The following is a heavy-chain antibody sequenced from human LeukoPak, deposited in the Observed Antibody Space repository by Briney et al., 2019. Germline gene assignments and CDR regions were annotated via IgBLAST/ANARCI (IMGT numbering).Heavy chain of an antibody. V-gene: IGHV4-30-4*01. CDR1: GGSTNTGDYF. Sequence: SETLSLTCTVSGGSTNTGDYFWSWIRQPPGKGLEWIGYIYFSGTTYYNPSLRSRVTISVDTSKNQFSLNLRSVSAADTAVYFCARETMAGHFDYWGHGTLVTVSS. CDR2: IYFSGTT. D-gene: IGHD6-19*01. J-gene: IGHJ4*01. CDR3: ARETMAGHFDY.